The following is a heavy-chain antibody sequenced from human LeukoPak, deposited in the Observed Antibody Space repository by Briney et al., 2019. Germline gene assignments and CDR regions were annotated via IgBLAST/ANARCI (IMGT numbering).Heavy chain of an antibody. Sequence: KTGGSLRLSCAASGFTFDDYAMHWVRQAPGKGLEWVSSISSSSSYIYYADSVKGRFTISRDNAKNSLYLQMNSLRAEDTAVYYCARESFWWYDSSGYYRNWFDPWGQGTLVTVSS. CDR1: GFTFDDYA. V-gene: IGHV3-21*01. J-gene: IGHJ5*02. CDR2: ISSSSSYI. CDR3: ARESFWWYDSSGYYRNWFDP. D-gene: IGHD3-22*01.